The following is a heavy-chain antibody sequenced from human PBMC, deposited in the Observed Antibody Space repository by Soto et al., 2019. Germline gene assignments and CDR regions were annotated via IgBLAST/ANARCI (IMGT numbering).Heavy chain of an antibody. CDR1: GFTFSNAW. D-gene: IGHD3-10*01. CDR3: TTAPHGSGSYLFMDV. J-gene: IGHJ6*03. CDR2: IKSKTDGGTT. V-gene: IGHV3-15*01. Sequence: GGSLRLSCAASGFTFSNAWMSWVRQAPGKGLEWVGRIKSKTDGGTTEHAAPVKGRFTISRDDSKNTLYLQMNSLKTEDTAVYYCTTAPHGSGSYLFMDVWGKGTTVTVSS.